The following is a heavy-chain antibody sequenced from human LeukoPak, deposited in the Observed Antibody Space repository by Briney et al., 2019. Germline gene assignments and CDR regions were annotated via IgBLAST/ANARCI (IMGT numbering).Heavy chain of an antibody. CDR3: TRDHRGRPWEWFDP. V-gene: IGHV3-7*01. CDR1: GFTFRSYW. Sequence: QAGGSLRLSCVASGFTFRSYWMGWVRQAPGKGLEWVAYINQDGSEKNYADSVKGRFTVSRDNAKNSLFLEMNSLRVEDTFMYYCTRDHRGRPWEWFDPWGQGTLGTVSS. D-gene: IGHD1-26*01. J-gene: IGHJ5*02. CDR2: INQDGSEK.